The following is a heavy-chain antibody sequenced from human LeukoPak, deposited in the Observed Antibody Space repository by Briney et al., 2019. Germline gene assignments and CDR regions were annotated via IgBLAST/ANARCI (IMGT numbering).Heavy chain of an antibody. CDR3: AKGSTSCDV. Sequence: GGSLRLSCAASGGTFSSYAMSWVRQAPGKGLEWVSAISCSGGSTYYADSVKGRFTTSRDNSKNTLYLQTNSLRAEDTAAYYCAKGSTSCDVWGKGTTVTVSS. J-gene: IGHJ6*04. V-gene: IGHV3-23*01. CDR2: ISCSGGST. D-gene: IGHD2-2*01. CDR1: GGTFSSYA.